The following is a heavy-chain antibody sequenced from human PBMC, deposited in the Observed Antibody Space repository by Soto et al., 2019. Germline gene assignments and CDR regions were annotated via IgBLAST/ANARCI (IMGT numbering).Heavy chain of an antibody. CDR3: ARDLSWGSNWYYYMDV. CDR2: ISSSSSVI. CDR1: GFILSDCA. Sequence: EVQLVESGGGLVQPGGSLRLSWATSGFILSDCAMNWVRQAPGKGLEGVSYISSSSSVIDYADSVKGRFTVSRDNARNSLYLQMNSLRAEDTAVYYCARDLSWGSNWYYYMDVWGKGTTVTVSS. D-gene: IGHD7-27*01. V-gene: IGHV3-48*01. J-gene: IGHJ6*03.